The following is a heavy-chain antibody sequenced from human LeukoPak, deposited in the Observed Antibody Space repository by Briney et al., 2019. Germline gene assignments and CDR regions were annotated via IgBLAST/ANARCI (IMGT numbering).Heavy chain of an antibody. CDR3: ARSGGSNQPYDY. CDR1: GFIFSTYC. CDR2: INTDGSST. V-gene: IGHV3-74*01. J-gene: IGHJ4*02. Sequence: PGGSLRLSCTASGFIFSTYCMHWVRQAPGKGLIWISRINTDGSSTTYADSVKGRFTVSRDNAKNTLYLQMNSLRAEDTAVYFCARSGGSNQPYDYWGQGILVTVSS. D-gene: IGHD1-26*01.